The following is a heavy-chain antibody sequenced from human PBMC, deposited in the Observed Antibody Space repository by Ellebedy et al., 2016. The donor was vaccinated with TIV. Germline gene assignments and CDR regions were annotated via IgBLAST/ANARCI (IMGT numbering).Heavy chain of an antibody. V-gene: IGHV3-7*01. Sequence: GGSLRLSCGASGFSFRSYWMTWVRQAPGKGLEWVANINQDGSDKYYEDSVKGRFTIARDNAKNSLFLQMSSLRVEDTAVYYCARDGAYGDYAPGQYGMDVWGQGTTVIVS. CDR3: ARDGAYGDYAPGQYGMDV. CDR1: GFSFRSYW. CDR2: INQDGSDK. J-gene: IGHJ6*02. D-gene: IGHD4-17*01.